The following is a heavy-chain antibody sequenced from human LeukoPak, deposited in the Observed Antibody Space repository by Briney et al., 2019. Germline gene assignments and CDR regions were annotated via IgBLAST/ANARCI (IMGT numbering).Heavy chain of an antibody. CDR2: ISGSGGST. V-gene: IGHV3-23*01. D-gene: IGHD3-9*01. J-gene: IGHJ4*02. CDR1: GFTFSSYA. CDR3: AKDGPITYYDILTGYYKDY. Sequence: PGGSLRLSCAASGFTFSSYAMSWVRQAPGKGLEWVSAISGSGGSTYYADSVKGRFTISRDNSKNTLYLQMNSLRAEDTAVYYCAKDGPITYYDILTGYYKDYWGQGTLVTVSS.